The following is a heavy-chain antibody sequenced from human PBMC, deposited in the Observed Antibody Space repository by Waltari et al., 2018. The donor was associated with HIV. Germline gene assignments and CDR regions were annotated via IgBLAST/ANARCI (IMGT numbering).Heavy chain of an antibody. CDR3: VRDSFGFDT. CDR2: TYHRSEWNY. V-gene: IGHV6-1*01. J-gene: IGHJ5*02. D-gene: IGHD3-3*01. CDR1: GDSVSSDTAA. Sequence: KQSGPGLVEASHSIFLSCPIPGDSVSSDTAAWNWFRQSPAGGLQWLGRTYHRSEWNYDYSVSLKGRLVINLDTDKNQFSLHLSSVTPGDTATYYCVRDSFGFDTWGEGILVNVPP.